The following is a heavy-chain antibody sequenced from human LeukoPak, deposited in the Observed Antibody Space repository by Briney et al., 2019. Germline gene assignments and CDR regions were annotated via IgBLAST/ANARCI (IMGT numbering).Heavy chain of an antibody. J-gene: IGHJ4*02. Sequence: PGGSLRLSCAASGLTFSTYSMNWGRQAPGKGPEWGSSISTGGSAIYYADSVKGRFTISRDNAKNSLYLQMNSLTAEDTAVYYCAGRYCTNGVCPFDHWGQGALVTVSS. D-gene: IGHD2-8*01. CDR1: GLTFSTYS. V-gene: IGHV3-21*01. CDR2: ISTGGSAI. CDR3: AGRYCTNGVCPFDH.